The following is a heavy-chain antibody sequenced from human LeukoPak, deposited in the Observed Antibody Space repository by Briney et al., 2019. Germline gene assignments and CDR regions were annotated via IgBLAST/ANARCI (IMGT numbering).Heavy chain of an antibody. J-gene: IGHJ4*02. CDR1: GFTFSTYW. CDR2: MKQDGSEK. Sequence: GGSLRLSCAASGFTFSTYWMTWVRQAPRKGLEWVANMKQDGSEKNYVDSVKGRFTISRDNDKNSLYLQMNSLRDEDTAVYFCARDRGAWDYWGQGTLVTVSS. V-gene: IGHV3-7*01. CDR3: ARDRGAWDY.